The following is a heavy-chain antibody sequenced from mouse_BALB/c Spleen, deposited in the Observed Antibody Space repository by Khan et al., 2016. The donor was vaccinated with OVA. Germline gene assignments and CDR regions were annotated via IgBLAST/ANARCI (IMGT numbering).Heavy chain of an antibody. V-gene: IGHV5-17*02. CDR3: AREDYGQWYCDG. D-gene: IGHD1-1*02. Sequence: EVELVESGGGLVQPGGSRKLSCAASGFTFSRFGMHWVRQAPEKGLEWVAYISSGSSSIYYADTVKGRFTLSRDNPKTTLFLQMTSLRSEDTAMYYCAREDYGQWYCDGWGAGTTVTVAS. CDR2: ISSGSSSI. CDR1: GFTFSRFG. J-gene: IGHJ1*01.